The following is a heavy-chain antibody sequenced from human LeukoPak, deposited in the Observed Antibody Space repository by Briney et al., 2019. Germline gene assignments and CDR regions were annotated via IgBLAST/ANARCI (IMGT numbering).Heavy chain of an antibody. V-gene: IGHV4-59*01. CDR1: GGSIGTYH. CDR3: ARGHPPNLDV. Sequence: SETLSLACTVSGGSIGTYHWSWIRQPPGKGLDWIGYIYYNGNTNYNPSLWSRVTISVDTSNNQFSLRLSSVTAADTAVYYCARGHPPNLDVWGQGTTVTVSS. J-gene: IGHJ6*02. CDR2: IYYNGNT.